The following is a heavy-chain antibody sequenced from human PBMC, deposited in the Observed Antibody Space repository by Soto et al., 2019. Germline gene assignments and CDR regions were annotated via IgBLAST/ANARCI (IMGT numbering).Heavy chain of an antibody. V-gene: IGHV4-39*01. CDR1: EGSSGGGGGC. CDR3: ARRHLYDAPFDY. Sequence: PSVTNCVTSSVAEGSSGGGGGCWSWIKQPPGKGLEWIGCIYYSGSTYYNPSLKSRVTISVDTSKNPFSLKLNSVTAADTAVYYCARRHLYDAPFDYWGQGTVVTVSS. J-gene: IGHJ4*02. D-gene: IGHD3-16*01. CDR2: IYYSGST.